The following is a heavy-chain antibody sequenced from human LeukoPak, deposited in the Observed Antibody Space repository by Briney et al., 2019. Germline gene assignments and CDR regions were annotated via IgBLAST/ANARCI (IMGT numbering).Heavy chain of an antibody. V-gene: IGHV3-74*01. D-gene: IGHD3-16*01. CDR1: GFTLSSYW. CDR2: MNSDGSAT. J-gene: IGHJ4*02. CDR3: AREFEAAGFWAFDY. Sequence: PGGSLRLSCAVSGFTLSSYWMHWVRQAPGKGLAWVARMNSDGSATTYADSVKGRFTIFRDNAKNTLYLQMNSLRAEDTAVYYCAREFEAAGFWAFDYWGQGTLVTASS.